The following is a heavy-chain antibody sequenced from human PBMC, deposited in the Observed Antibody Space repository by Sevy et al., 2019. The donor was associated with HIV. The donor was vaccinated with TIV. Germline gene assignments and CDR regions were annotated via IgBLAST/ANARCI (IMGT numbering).Heavy chain of an antibody. CDR2: INHSGST. Sequence: SETLSLTCGVYNGSFSGYYWSWIRQSPEKGLEWIGQINHSGSTNYNPSLKSRITISIDMSKSQFSLNLSSVTAADTAIYYCGRSGSYYQVFWFDPWGQGTLVTVSS. CDR1: NGSFSGYY. V-gene: IGHV4-34*01. J-gene: IGHJ5*02. D-gene: IGHD3-10*01. CDR3: GRSGSYYQVFWFDP.